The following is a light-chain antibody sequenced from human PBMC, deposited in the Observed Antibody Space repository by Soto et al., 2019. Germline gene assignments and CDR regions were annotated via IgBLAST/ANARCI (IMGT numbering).Light chain of an antibody. Sequence: QAVLTQPPSVSGAPGQRVTISCTGSSSNIGAGYDVHWYHQLPGTAPKLLIYGNSNRPSGVPDRFSGSKSGTSASLAITGLQAEDEADYYGQSYDSSLSGYVFGPGTKVPVL. CDR1: SSNIGAGYD. J-gene: IGLJ1*01. CDR3: QSYDSSLSGYV. V-gene: IGLV1-40*01. CDR2: GNS.